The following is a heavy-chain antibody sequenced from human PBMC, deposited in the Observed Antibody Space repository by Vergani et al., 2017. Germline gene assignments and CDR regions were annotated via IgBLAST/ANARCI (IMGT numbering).Heavy chain of an antibody. J-gene: IGHJ4*02. CDR1: GGSISSSSYY. Sequence: QLQLQESGPGLVKPSETLSLTCTVSGGSISSSSYYWGWIRQPPGKGLEWIGSIYYSGSTYYNPSLTSRVTISVDTSKNQFSLKLSSVTAADTAVYYCARSWSDYGDYVFDYWGQGTLVTVSS. CDR3: ARSWSDYGDYVFDY. D-gene: IGHD4-17*01. CDR2: IYYSGST. V-gene: IGHV4-39*01.